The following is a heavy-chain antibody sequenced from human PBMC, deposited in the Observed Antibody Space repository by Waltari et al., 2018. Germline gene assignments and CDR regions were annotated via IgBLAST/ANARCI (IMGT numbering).Heavy chain of an antibody. V-gene: IGHV4-38-2*01. Sequence: QVQLQESGPGLVKPSETLSLTCAVSGYSISSGYYWGRIRQPPGKGLEWIGSIYHSGSTYYNPSLKSRVTISVDTSKNQFSLKLSSVTAADTAVYYCARFRIDLEGWFDPWGQGTLVTVSS. CDR2: IYHSGST. CDR1: GYSISSGYY. J-gene: IGHJ5*02. CDR3: ARFRIDLEGWFDP.